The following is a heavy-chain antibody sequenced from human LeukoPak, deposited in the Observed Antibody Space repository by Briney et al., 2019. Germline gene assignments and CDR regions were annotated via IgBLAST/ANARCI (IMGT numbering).Heavy chain of an antibody. CDR2: INPKSGGT. CDR1: GYTFTDYY. Sequence: EASVKVSCKASGYTFTDYYMHWVRQAPGQGLEWMGWINPKSGGTNSAQKFQGRVTMTRDTSISTAYMEVSRLRSDDTAVYYCATYYYDSSGYYFDYWGRGTLVTVSS. J-gene: IGHJ4*02. D-gene: IGHD3-22*01. CDR3: ATYYYDSSGYYFDY. V-gene: IGHV1-2*02.